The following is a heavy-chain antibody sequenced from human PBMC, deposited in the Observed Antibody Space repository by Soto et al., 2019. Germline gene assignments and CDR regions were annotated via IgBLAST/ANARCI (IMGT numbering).Heavy chain of an antibody. CDR3: ARDYYDFWSGYSYDAFDI. J-gene: IGHJ3*02. V-gene: IGHV3-7*01. D-gene: IGHD3-3*01. CDR1: GFTFSSYW. Sequence: GALRLSCAASGFTFSSYWMSWVRQAPGKGLEWVANIKQDGSEKYYVDSVKGRFTISRDNAKNSLYLQMNSLRAEDTAVYYCARDYYDFWSGYSYDAFDIWGQGTMVTVSS. CDR2: IKQDGSEK.